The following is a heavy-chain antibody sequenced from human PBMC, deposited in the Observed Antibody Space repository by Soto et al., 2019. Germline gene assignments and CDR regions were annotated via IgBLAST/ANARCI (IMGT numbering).Heavy chain of an antibody. V-gene: IGHV1-2*04. J-gene: IGHJ5*02. CDR3: AREETYCSGGSSYSSWFDP. CDR1: GYTFTGYY. D-gene: IGHD2-15*01. Sequence: QVQLVQSGAEVKKPGASVKVSCKASGYTFTGYYMHWVRQAPGQGLEWMGWINPNSGGTNYAQKFQGWVTMTRDTSISTAYMELSRLRSDDTAVYYCAREETYCSGGSSYSSWFDPWGQGTLVTVSS. CDR2: INPNSGGT.